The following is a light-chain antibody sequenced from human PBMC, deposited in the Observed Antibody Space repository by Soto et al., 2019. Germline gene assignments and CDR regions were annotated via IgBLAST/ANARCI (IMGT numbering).Light chain of an antibody. CDR3: TSYTSSSTLDV. V-gene: IGLV2-14*01. J-gene: IGLJ1*01. CDR2: EVS. Sequence: QSVLTQPASVSGSPGQSITISCTVTSSDVGGYNYVSWYQQHPGKAPKLIIYEVSNRPTGVSNRFSGSKSGHTASLTISGLQSEDEADYFCTSYTSSSTLDVFGTGTKVTVL. CDR1: SSDVGGYNY.